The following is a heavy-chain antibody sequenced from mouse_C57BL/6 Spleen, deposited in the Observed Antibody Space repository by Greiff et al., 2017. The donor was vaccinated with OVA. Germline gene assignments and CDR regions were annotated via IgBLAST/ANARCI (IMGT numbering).Heavy chain of an antibody. Sequence: EVQRVESGPGLVKPSQSLSLTCSVTGYSNTSGYYWNWIRQFPGNKLEWMGYISYDGSNNYNPSLKNRISITRDTTKNQFFLKLNSVTTEDTATYYCARDRYGLDYWGQGTTLTVSS. CDR3: ARDRYGLDY. J-gene: IGHJ2*01. CDR1: GYSNTSGYY. CDR2: ISYDGSN. V-gene: IGHV3-6*01. D-gene: IGHD2-10*02.